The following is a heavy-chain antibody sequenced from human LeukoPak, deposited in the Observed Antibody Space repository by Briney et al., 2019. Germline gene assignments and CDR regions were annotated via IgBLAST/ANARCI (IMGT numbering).Heavy chain of an antibody. D-gene: IGHD3-10*01. CDR1: GGSFSGYY. CDR2: INHSGST. CDR3: ARARRVRGPYNWFDP. J-gene: IGHJ5*02. V-gene: IGHV4-34*01. Sequence: SETLSLTCAVYGGSFSGYYWSWIRQPPGKGLEWIGEINHSGSTNYNPSLKSRVTMSVDTSKNQFSLKLSSVTAADTAVYYCARARRVRGPYNWFDPWGQGTLVTVSS.